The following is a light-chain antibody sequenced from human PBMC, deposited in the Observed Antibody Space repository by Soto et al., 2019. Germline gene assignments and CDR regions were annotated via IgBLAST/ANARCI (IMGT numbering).Light chain of an antibody. V-gene: IGKV1-27*01. CDR1: QAISNY. CDR3: QKYDSAPRP. Sequence: DIQMTQSPSSLSASVGDRVTITCRASQAISNYLAWYQQKPGKVPKLLIYGATILHSGVPSRFSGSGFGTDFTLTVSSLQPEYAAIYYCQKYDSAPRPFGQGTKVEIK. J-gene: IGKJ1*01. CDR2: GAT.